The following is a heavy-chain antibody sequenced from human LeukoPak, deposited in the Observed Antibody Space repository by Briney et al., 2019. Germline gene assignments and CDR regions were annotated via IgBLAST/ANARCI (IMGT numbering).Heavy chain of an antibody. V-gene: IGHV2-5*01. J-gene: IGHJ4*02. CDR2: IYWNDDK. CDR1: GFSLSTSGVG. CDR3: THTYARLVDC. Sequence: SGTTLVNLTQTLTLTCTFSGFSLSTSGVGVGWIRQPPGKALEWLALIYWNDDKRYSPSLKRRHTITKDTSKDQVVLTMTNMDPVDTATYYCTHTYARLVDCWGQGTLVTVSS.